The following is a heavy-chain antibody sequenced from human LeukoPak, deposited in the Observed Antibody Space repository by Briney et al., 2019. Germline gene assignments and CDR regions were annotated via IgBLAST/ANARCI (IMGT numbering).Heavy chain of an antibody. CDR2: IYYSGST. CDR3: ARGLAYDFWSGKDY. D-gene: IGHD3-3*01. Sequence: SETLSLTCTVSGGSISSSSYYWGWIRQPPGKGLEWIGSIYYSGSTYYNPSLKSRVTISVDTSKNQFSLKLSSVTAADTAVYYCARGLAYDFWSGKDYWGQGTLVTVSS. CDR1: GGSISSSSYY. V-gene: IGHV4-39*07. J-gene: IGHJ4*02.